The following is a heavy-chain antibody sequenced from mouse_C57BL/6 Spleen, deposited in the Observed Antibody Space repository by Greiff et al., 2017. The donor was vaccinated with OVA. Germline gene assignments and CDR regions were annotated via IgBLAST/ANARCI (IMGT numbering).Heavy chain of an antibody. CDR3: ASTVVAPDYFDY. CDR2: IYPGSGST. Sequence: QVQLQQPGAELVKPGASVTMSCKASGYTFTSYWITWVKQRPGQGLEWIGDIYPGSGSTNYNEKFKSKATLTVDTSSSTAYMQLSSLTSEDSAVYYCASTVVAPDYFDYWGQGTTLTVSS. CDR1: GYTFTSYW. D-gene: IGHD1-1*01. V-gene: IGHV1-55*01. J-gene: IGHJ2*01.